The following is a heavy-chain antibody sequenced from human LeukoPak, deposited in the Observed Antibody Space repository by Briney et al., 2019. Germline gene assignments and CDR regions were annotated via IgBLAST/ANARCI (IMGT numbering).Heavy chain of an antibody. CDR1: GFTFSSCG. Sequence: GGSLRLSCAASGFTFSSCGMHWVRQAPGKGLEWVAVISYDGSNKYYADSVKGRFTISRDNSKNTLYLQMNSLRAEDTAVYYCAKDLSGPGWFDPWGQGTLVTVSS. V-gene: IGHV3-30*18. CDR3: AKDLSGPGWFDP. J-gene: IGHJ5*02. CDR2: ISYDGSNK.